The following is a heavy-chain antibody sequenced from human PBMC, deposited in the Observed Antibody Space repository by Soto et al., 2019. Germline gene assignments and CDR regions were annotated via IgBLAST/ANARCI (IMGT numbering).Heavy chain of an antibody. Sequence: PGGSLRLSCAASGFTFSNAWMSWVRQAPGKGLEWVGRIKSKADGGTTDYAAPVKGRFTISRDDSKNTLYLQMNSLKTEDTAVYYCTTGSRYDYIWGSYRPTGLDAFDIWGQGTMVTVSS. CDR2: IKSKADGGTT. V-gene: IGHV3-15*01. CDR3: TTGSRYDYIWGSYRPTGLDAFDI. D-gene: IGHD3-16*02. J-gene: IGHJ3*02. CDR1: GFTFSNAW.